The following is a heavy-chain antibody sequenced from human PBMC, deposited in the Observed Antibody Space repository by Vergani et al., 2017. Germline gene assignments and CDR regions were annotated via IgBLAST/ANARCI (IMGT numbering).Heavy chain of an antibody. J-gene: IGHJ4*02. Sequence: QVRLQESGPGLVKPSETLSLTCSVSGGSMSGYYWSWIRQPPGKGLEWMGYVSFRVDTLYDPSVKGRMTISLNTASNQFSLYLTSVTAADTAVYYCARSRIYYGAGSPDYWGQGTLVTVSS. CDR3: ARSRIYYGAGSPDY. D-gene: IGHD3-10*01. CDR1: GGSMSGYY. V-gene: IGHV4-59*01. CDR2: VSFRVDT.